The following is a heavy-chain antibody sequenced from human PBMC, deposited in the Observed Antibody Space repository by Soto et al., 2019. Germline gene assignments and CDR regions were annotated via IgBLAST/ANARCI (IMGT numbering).Heavy chain of an antibody. CDR3: ARGYYDSSGYQDWFDP. V-gene: IGHV1-69*13. CDR1: GGTFSSYA. J-gene: IGHJ5*02. D-gene: IGHD3-22*01. CDR2: IIPIFGTA. Sequence: SVKVSCKASGGTFSSYAISWVRQAPGQGLEWMGGIIPIFGTANYAQKFQGRVTITADESTSTAYMELSSLRSEDTAVYYCARGYYDSSGYQDWFDPWGQGTLVTVSS.